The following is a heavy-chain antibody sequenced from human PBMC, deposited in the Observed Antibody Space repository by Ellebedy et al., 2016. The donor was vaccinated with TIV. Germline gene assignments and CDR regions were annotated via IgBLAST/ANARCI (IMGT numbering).Heavy chain of an antibody. Sequence: AASMKVSCKASGFTFTSYYIHWVRQAPGQGLEWMGRVNPGGGRTKFAPNFQGRLTMTRDTSTSEVYMEVRSLRSDDTAVYYCAREGASAGADYFDYWGQGTLVIVSS. CDR3: AREGASAGADYFDY. J-gene: IGHJ4*02. CDR1: GFTFTSYY. CDR2: VNPGGGRT. D-gene: IGHD1-26*01. V-gene: IGHV1-46*01.